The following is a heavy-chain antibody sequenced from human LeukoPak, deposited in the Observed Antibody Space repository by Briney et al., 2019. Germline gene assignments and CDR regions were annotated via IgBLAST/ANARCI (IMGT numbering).Heavy chain of an antibody. V-gene: IGHV3-49*03. J-gene: IGHJ4*02. D-gene: IGHD2-15*01. Sequence: GGSLRLSCAASGFTLSSYAMSWFRQAPGKGLEWVGFIRSKAYGGTTEYAASVKGRFTISRDDSKSIAYLQMNSLKTEDTAVYYCTREIVVVVAASVSRGYFDYWGQGTLVTVSS. CDR2: IRSKAYGGTT. CDR3: TREIVVVVAASVSRGYFDY. CDR1: GFTLSSYA.